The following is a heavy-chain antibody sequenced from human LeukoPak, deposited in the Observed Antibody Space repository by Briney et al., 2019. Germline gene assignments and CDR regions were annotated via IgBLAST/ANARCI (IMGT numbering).Heavy chain of an antibody. Sequence: WISAYNGNTNYAQKLQGRVTMTTDTSTSTAYMELRSLRSDDTAVYYCARDLEGSYGHYDYWGQGTLVTVSS. CDR3: ARDLEGSYGHYDY. V-gene: IGHV1-18*01. CDR2: ISAYNGNT. J-gene: IGHJ4*02. D-gene: IGHD5-18*01.